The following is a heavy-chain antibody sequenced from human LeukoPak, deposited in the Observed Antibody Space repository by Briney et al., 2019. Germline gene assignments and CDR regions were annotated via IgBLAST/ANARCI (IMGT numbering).Heavy chain of an antibody. V-gene: IGHV3-74*01. Sequence: PGGSLRLSCAASGFTFSGYWMHWVRQAPGKGLVWVSRINSDGSSTIYAGSVKGRFTISRENAKKALYLQMNSLRAEDTAVYYCARGHYYDMDVWGQGTTVTVSS. J-gene: IGHJ6*02. CDR2: INSDGSST. CDR3: ARGHYYDMDV. CDR1: GFTFSGYW.